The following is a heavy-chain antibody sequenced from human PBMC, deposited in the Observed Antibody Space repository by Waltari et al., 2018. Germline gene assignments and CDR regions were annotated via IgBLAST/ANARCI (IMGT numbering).Heavy chain of an antibody. D-gene: IGHD6-6*01. CDR3: ARESSSTFDS. J-gene: IGHJ4*02. Sequence: EVQLVESGGGLVHPGGSLRVSCAASGFPFSSYWMHWVRQGPGKGLVWGSHINSAGTTTTYADSVKGRFTISRDNAKNTLYLQMNSLRAEDTAVYYCARESSSTFDSWGQGTLVTVSS. CDR1: GFPFSSYW. CDR2: INSAGTTT. V-gene: IGHV3-74*01.